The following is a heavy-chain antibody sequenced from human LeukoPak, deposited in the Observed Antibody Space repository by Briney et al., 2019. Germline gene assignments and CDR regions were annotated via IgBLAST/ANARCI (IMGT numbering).Heavy chain of an antibody. CDR1: GFTFSGYA. J-gene: IGHJ4*02. Sequence: PGGSLRLSCAASGFTFSGYAMSWVRQAPGKGLEWVSAISGSGGSTYFADSVKGRFTISRDNSKNTLYLQMNSLRAKDTAVYYCAKDRKYFDYWGQGTLVTVSS. V-gene: IGHV3-23*01. CDR3: AKDRKYFDY. CDR2: ISGSGGST.